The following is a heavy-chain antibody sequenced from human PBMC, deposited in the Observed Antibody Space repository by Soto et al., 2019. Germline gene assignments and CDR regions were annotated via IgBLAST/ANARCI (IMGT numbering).Heavy chain of an antibody. D-gene: IGHD5-18*01. J-gene: IGHJ4*02. Sequence: GPTLVNPTHTLTLTYTFSGFSLSSRGVVVGWVRQPPGKALEWLALIYWNDDKRYSPSLKSRLTITKDTSKNQVVLTMTNMDPVDTATYYCAHLSGYSNFDYWGQGTLVTVS. CDR1: GFSLSSRGVV. CDR3: AHLSGYSNFDY. V-gene: IGHV2-5*01. CDR2: IYWNDDK.